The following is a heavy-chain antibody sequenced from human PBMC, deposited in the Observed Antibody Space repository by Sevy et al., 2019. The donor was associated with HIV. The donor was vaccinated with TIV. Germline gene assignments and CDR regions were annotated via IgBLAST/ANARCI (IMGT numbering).Heavy chain of an antibody. J-gene: IGHJ6*02. CDR2: INPNSGGT. Sequence: ASVKVSCKASGYTFTGYYMHWVRQAPGQGLEWMGWINPNSGGTNYAQKFQGRVTMTRDTSISTAYMELSMLRSDDTAVYYCARDSSGVGITIFGVVILDGMDVWGQGTTVTVSS. D-gene: IGHD3-3*01. V-gene: IGHV1-2*02. CDR3: ARDSSGVGITIFGVVILDGMDV. CDR1: GYTFTGYY.